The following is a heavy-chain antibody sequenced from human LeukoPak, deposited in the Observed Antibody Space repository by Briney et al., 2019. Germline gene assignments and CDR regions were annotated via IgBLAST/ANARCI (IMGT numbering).Heavy chain of an antibody. CDR2: ISGNSIYI. CDR3: ARERDSYGSLDY. D-gene: IGHD5-18*01. V-gene: IGHV3-21*01. J-gene: IGHJ4*02. Sequence: GGSLRLSCAASGFTFSTYSMNWVRQAPGKGLEWVSSISGNSIYIYYADSVKGRFTISRDNTKNSLYLQMNSLRAEDTAVYYCARERDSYGSLDYWGQGTLVTVSS. CDR1: GFTFSTYS.